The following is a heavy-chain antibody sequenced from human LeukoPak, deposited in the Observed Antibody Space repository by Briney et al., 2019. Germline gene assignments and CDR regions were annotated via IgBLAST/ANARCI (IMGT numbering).Heavy chain of an antibody. J-gene: IGHJ4*02. CDR1: GYTFTSYD. Sequence: GASVKVSCKASGYTFTSYDINWVRQATGQGLEWMGWMNPNSGNTGYAQKFQGRVTMTRNTSISTAYMELSSLRSEDTAVYYCASSMKYYYDSSGYYLSYWGQGTLVTVSS. V-gene: IGHV1-8*01. D-gene: IGHD3-22*01. CDR2: MNPNSGNT. CDR3: ASSMKYYYDSSGYYLSY.